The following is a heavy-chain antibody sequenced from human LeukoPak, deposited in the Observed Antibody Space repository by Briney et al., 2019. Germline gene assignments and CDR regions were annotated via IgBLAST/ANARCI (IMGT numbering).Heavy chain of an antibody. J-gene: IGHJ4*02. CDR2: INPNSGGT. V-gene: IGHV1-2*04. CDR1: GYTFTGYY. Sequence: ASVKVSCKASGYTFTGYYMHWVRQAPGQGLEWMGWINPNSGGTNYAQKFQGWVTMTRDTSISTAYMELSRLRSDDTAVYYCARGYYDSSGYQGGPDYWGLGTLVTVSS. D-gene: IGHD3-22*01. CDR3: ARGYYDSSGYQGGPDY.